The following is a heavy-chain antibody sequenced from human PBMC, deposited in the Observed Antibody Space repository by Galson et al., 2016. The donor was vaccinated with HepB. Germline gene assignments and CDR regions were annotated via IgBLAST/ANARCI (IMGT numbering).Heavy chain of an antibody. D-gene: IGHD1-26*01. Sequence: SLRLSCAASGFTFSDYYMSWIRRAPGKGLEWVSYISPTSNDINFADSVVGRFPISRDNAKNSLYLQMNTLGAEDTAVYYCASPSGRFSVHTFDLWGQGTMVTVSS. CDR3: ASPSGRFSVHTFDL. V-gene: IGHV3-11*06. J-gene: IGHJ3*01. CDR1: GFTFSDYY. CDR2: ISPTSNDI.